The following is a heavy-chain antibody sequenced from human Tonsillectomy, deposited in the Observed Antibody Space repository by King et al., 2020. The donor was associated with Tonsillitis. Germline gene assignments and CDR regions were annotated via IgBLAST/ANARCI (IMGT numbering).Heavy chain of an antibody. J-gene: IGHJ4*02. V-gene: IGHV3-7*03. CDR3: ARDPHFGSDCYTLDF. Sequence: VQLVESGGGLVQPGGSLILSCAASGFSFNSDWMSWVRQAPGKGLEWVADINQDGSKTYYVASVRGRFTISRDNAKNSVYLQMYSLRAEDTAVYYCARDPHFGSDCYTLDFWGQGTRVTVSS. CDR2: INQDGSKT. CDR1: GFSFNSDW. D-gene: IGHD2-2*02.